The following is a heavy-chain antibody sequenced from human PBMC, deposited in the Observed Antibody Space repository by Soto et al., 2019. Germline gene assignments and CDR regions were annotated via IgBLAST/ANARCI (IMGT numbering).Heavy chain of an antibody. CDR3: ARWASLGHPYYFGMNV. Sequence: PGGSLRRSCVASGCTFSYYYMTWIRQAPGKGLEWVSYISSNGVSMYYGDSVKGRFTISRDDAENSLHLQMNTLRAEDTAVSYPARWASLGHPYYFGMNVWGQGTTVTVSS. V-gene: IGHV3-11*01. D-gene: IGHD1-26*01. J-gene: IGHJ6*02. CDR1: GCTFSYYY. CDR2: ISSNGVSM.